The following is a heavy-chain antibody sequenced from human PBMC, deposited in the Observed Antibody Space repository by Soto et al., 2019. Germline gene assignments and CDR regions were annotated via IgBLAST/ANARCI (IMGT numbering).Heavy chain of an antibody. CDR3: AKDSGIAVAGLAAY. D-gene: IGHD6-19*01. CDR1: GFTFSSYA. V-gene: IGHV3-23*01. Sequence: XGSLRLSCAASGFTFSSYAVSWVRQAPGKGLEWVSAISGSGGSTYYADSVKGRFTISRDNSKNTLYLQMNSLRAEDTAVYYCAKDSGIAVAGLAAYWGQGTLVTVSS. J-gene: IGHJ4*02. CDR2: ISGSGGST.